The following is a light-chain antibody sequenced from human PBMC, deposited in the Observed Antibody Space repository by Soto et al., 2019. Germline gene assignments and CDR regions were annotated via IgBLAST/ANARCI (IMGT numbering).Light chain of an antibody. Sequence: IVMTQSPATLSVSTGERATLSCRASQSVSSNLAWYQQKPGQTPKLLIYVASTRATGIPARFSGSGSGTEFTLTISSLQSEDFEVYYCQQYNVWPLTFGGGTKVEFK. CDR2: VAS. CDR1: QSVSSN. V-gene: IGKV3-15*01. CDR3: QQYNVWPLT. J-gene: IGKJ4*01.